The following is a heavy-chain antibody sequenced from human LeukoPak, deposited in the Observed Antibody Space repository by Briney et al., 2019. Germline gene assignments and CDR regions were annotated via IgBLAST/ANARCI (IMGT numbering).Heavy chain of an antibody. Sequence: PSETLSLTCLVSGGSISSTSYYWGWIRQSPGRGLEWIGSFYYTGSIFDNRSLRSRVTISIDMSKNQFLLKLTSVTAADTAVYYCARRDPTSNSGYDYWGQGTLVTVSS. CDR1: GGSISSTSYY. V-gene: IGHV4-39*07. CDR3: ARRDPTSNSGYDY. J-gene: IGHJ4*02. D-gene: IGHD4-23*01. CDR2: FYYTGSI.